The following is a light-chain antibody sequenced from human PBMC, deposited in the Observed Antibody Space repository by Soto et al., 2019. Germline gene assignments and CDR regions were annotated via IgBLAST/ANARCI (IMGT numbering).Light chain of an antibody. CDR1: SSDVGSYNL. Sequence: QSALTQPASVSGSPGQSITISFTGTSSDVGSYNLVSWYQQHPGKAPKLMIYEGSKRPSGVSNRFSGSKSGNTASLTISGRQAEDESDYYCCSYAGSSTLVFGGGTKVTVL. CDR3: CSYAGSSTLV. V-gene: IGLV2-23*01. J-gene: IGLJ2*01. CDR2: EGS.